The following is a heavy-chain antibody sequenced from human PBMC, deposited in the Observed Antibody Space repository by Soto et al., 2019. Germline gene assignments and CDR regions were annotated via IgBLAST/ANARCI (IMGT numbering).Heavy chain of an antibody. CDR3: AAGPLVVPAAPVEAFDY. D-gene: IGHD2-2*01. J-gene: IGHJ4*02. CDR1: GFTFTSSA. V-gene: IGHV1-58*01. Sequence: SVKVSCKASGFTFTSSAVQWVRQARGQRLEWIGWIVVGSGNTNYAQKFQERVTITRDMSTSTAYMELSSLRSEDTAVYYCAAGPLVVPAAPVEAFDYWGQGTLVTVSS. CDR2: IVVGSGNT.